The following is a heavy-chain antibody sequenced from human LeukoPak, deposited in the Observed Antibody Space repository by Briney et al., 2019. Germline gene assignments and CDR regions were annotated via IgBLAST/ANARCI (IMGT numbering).Heavy chain of an antibody. CDR2: IKRGGSKK. CDR3: ARTSQADY. CDR1: GFTLSSYW. Sequence: PGGSLRLSFAASGFTLSSYWMSWGRQAPGKRLEWVANIKRGGSKKSYVDTVKGQFTIYGDNAKNSLYLQMNGLRAEDTAVYYCARTSQADYWGQGTLVTVSS. J-gene: IGHJ4*02. V-gene: IGHV3-7*01.